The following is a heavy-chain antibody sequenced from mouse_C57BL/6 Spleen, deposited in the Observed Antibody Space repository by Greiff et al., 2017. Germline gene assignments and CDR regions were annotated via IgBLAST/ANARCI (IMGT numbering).Heavy chain of an antibody. CDR1: GFTFSDYG. D-gene: IGHD2-5*01. V-gene: IGHV5-17*01. CDR2: ISSGSSTI. J-gene: IGHJ2*01. CDR3: AAEDSNYFDY. Sequence: EVKLVESGGGLVKPGGSLKLSCAASGFTFSDYGMHWVRQAPEKGLEWVAYISSGSSTIYYADTVKGRFTISRDNAKNTLFLQMTSLRSEDTAMYYCAAEDSNYFDYWGQGTTLTVSS.